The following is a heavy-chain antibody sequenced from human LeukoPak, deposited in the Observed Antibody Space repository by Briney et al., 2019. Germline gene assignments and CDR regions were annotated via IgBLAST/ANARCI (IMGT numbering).Heavy chain of an antibody. CDR3: AREVATIYFDY. J-gene: IGHJ4*02. CDR2: ISADNGNT. CDR1: GHTFINYG. D-gene: IGHD5-12*01. Sequence: ASVKVSCKASGHTFINYGISWVRQAPGQGLEWMGWISADNGNTNYAQKLQGRVTMIIDTSTSTAYMELSSLRSEDTAVYHCAREVATIYFDYWGQGTLVTVSS. V-gene: IGHV1-18*01.